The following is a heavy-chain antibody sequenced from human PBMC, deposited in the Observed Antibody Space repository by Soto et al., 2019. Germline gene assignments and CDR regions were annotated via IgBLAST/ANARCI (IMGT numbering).Heavy chain of an antibody. CDR3: ARNYYDSSGYYWSTNGMDV. CDR2: IIPILGIA. CDR1: GGTFSSYT. V-gene: IGHV1-69*02. Sequence: SAQVSSQASGGTFSSYTISWVRQNPAHGLEWMGRIIPILGIANYAQKFQGRVTITADKATSTAYMELSSLRSEDTAVYYCARNYYDSSGYYWSTNGMDVWGQGTTVTVSS. J-gene: IGHJ6*02. D-gene: IGHD3-22*01.